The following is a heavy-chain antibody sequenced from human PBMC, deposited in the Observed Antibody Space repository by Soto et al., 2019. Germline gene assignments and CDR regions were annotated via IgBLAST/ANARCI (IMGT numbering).Heavy chain of an antibody. D-gene: IGHD1-26*01. J-gene: IGHJ4*02. CDR2: ISYDGSNK. Sequence: QVQLVESGGGVVQPGRSLRLSCAASGFTFSSYGMHWVRQAPGKGLEWVAVISYDGSNKYYADSVKGRFTISRDNSKNTLYLQMNSLRAEDTAVYYCAKEGGRTKFDYWGQGTLVTVSS. V-gene: IGHV3-30*18. CDR3: AKEGGRTKFDY. CDR1: GFTFSSYG.